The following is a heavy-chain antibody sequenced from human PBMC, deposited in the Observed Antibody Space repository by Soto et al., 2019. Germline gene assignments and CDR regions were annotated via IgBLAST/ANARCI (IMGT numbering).Heavy chain of an antibody. D-gene: IGHD5-18*01. CDR3: AISEYSSPPSWFDP. CDR2: IGDSGDIT. CDR1: GFTFNTYA. J-gene: IGHJ5*02. Sequence: GGSLRLSCAASGFTFNTYAMSWVRQVPGKGLEWVSTIGDSGDITYYADAVKGRFTSSRDNSKNTLYLQMNSLRAEDTAVYYCAISEYSSPPSWFDPWGQGTLVTVSS. V-gene: IGHV3-23*01.